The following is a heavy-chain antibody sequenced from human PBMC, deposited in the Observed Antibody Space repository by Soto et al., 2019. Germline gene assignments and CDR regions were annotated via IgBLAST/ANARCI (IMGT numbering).Heavy chain of an antibody. CDR2: IYYSGST. CDR1: GGSISSYY. Sequence: SETLSLTCTVSGGSISSYYWSWIRQPPGKGLEWIGYIYYSGSTNYNPSLKSRVTISVDTSKNQFSLKLSSVTAADTAVYYCARGPVVVTAIKDGAFDIWGQGTMVTV. V-gene: IGHV4-59*01. CDR3: ARGPVVVTAIKDGAFDI. J-gene: IGHJ3*02. D-gene: IGHD2-21*02.